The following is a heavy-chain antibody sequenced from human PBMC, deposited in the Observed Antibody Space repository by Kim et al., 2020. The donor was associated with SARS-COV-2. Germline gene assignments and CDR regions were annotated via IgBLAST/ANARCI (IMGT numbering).Heavy chain of an antibody. CDR3: ARAGYYYDSSGYYYRRFDP. D-gene: IGHD3-22*01. J-gene: IGHJ5*02. Sequence: SRVTISVDTSKTQFSLKLSSVTAADTAVYYCARAGYYYDSSGYYYRRFDPWGQGTLVTVSS. V-gene: IGHV4-59*01.